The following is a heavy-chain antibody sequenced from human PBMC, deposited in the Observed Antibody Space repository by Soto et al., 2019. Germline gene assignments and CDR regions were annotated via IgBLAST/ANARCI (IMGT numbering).Heavy chain of an antibody. CDR3: ARGGPGHSGYGAFDI. D-gene: IGHD5-12*01. CDR2: ISSSSSYT. CDR1: GFTFSDYY. V-gene: IGHV3-11*06. Sequence: GGSLRLSCAASGFTFSDYYMSWIRQAPGKGLEWVSYISSSSSYTNYADSVKGRFTISRDNAKNSLYLQMNSLRAEDTAVYYCARGGPGHSGYGAFDIWGQGTMVTVSS. J-gene: IGHJ3*02.